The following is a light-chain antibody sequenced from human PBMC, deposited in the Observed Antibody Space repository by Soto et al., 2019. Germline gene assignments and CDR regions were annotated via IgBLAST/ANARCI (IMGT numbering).Light chain of an antibody. CDR1: SSDVGGYKY. CDR2: EVS. CDR3: SSYTSSSTAV. Sequence: QSVLTQPASVSGSPGQSITISCTGTSSDVGGYKYVSWYQQHSGKAPKLMIYEVSNRPSGVSNRFSGSKSGNTASLTISGLQAEDEADYYCSSYTSSSTAVFGGGTKLTVL. V-gene: IGLV2-14*01. J-gene: IGLJ2*01.